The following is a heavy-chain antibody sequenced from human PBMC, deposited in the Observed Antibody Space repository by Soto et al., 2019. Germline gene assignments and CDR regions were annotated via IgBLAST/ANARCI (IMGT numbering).Heavy chain of an antibody. V-gene: IGHV4-59*01. J-gene: IGHJ6*03. D-gene: IGHD2-2*01. CDR3: ARGLGYCSSTSCSMGAYYYYYMDV. Sequence: SETLSLTCTVSGGSISSYYWSWIRQPPGKGLEWIGYIYYSGSTNYNPSLKSRVTISVDTSKNQFSLKLISVTAADTAVYYCARGLGYCSSTSCSMGAYYYYYMDVWGKGTTVTVSS. CDR1: GGSISSYY. CDR2: IYYSGST.